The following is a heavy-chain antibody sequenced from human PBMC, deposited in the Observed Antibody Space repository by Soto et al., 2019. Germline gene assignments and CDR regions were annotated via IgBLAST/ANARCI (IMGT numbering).Heavy chain of an antibody. Sequence: ASETLSLTCTVPGGSVSSSSYYWGWVRQPPGKGLEWIGSVYYSGSTYYNPSLESRVTISVDKSKNQFSLKLMPLSAADTAVYYCGRLEGLATISYYFDYWGQGALVTVSS. CDR1: GGSVSSSSYY. J-gene: IGHJ4*02. V-gene: IGHV4-39*01. D-gene: IGHD3-9*01. CDR3: GRLEGLATISYYFDY. CDR2: VYYSGST.